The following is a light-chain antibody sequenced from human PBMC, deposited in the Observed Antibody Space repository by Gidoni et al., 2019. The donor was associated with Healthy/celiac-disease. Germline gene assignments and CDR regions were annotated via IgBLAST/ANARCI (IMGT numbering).Light chain of an antibody. CDR3: QQYNSYPFT. V-gene: IGKV1-5*01. CDR2: DAS. J-gene: IGKJ3*01. CDR1: QSISSW. Sequence: DIQMTQSPSTLSASVGDRVTITCRASQSISSWLAWYQQKPGKAPKLLIYDASSLESGVPSRFSGSGAGTEFTLPISSLQPDDFATYYFQQYNSYPFTFGPGTKVEIK.